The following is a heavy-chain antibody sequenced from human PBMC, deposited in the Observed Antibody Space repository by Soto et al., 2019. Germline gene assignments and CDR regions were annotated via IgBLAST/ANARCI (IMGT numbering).Heavy chain of an antibody. D-gene: IGHD2-8*01. J-gene: IGHJ6*01. V-gene: IGHV4-59*01. Sequence: AETLTLTGRSSGGSFSSYYWNWSRQARGKGPEWIGVISYSASTTSTAALTSPMTLSVYPTKDQMCLRLNSVTAADTAAYYTVYVQSKSWGYYYDVDAWGQGTTVTVYS. CDR3: VYVQSKSWGYYYDVDA. CDR2: ISYSAST. CDR1: GGSFSSYY.